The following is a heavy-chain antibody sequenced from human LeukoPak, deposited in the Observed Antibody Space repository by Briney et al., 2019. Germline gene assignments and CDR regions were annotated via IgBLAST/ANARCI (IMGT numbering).Heavy chain of an antibody. CDR2: INPSGGST. D-gene: IGHD4-17*01. J-gene: IGHJ4*02. Sequence: ASVKVSCKASGYTFTSYGISWVRQAPGQGLEWMGIINPSGGSTSYAQKFRGRVTMTRDTSTSTVYMELSSLRSEDTAVYYCARDSFYGDYFDYWGQGTLVTVSS. CDR1: GYTFTSYG. CDR3: ARDSFYGDYFDY. V-gene: IGHV1-46*01.